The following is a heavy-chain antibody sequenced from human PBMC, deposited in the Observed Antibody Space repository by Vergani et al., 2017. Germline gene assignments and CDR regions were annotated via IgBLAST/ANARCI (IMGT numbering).Heavy chain of an antibody. CDR3: VSPVETMVRDDAFDI. Sequence: QVQLPQWGAGLLKPSETLSLTCAVYGGSFSGYYWSWIRQPPGKGLEWIGEINHSGSPNYNPSLKSRVTISVDTSKNQFSLKLSSVTAADTAVYYCVSPVETMVRDDAFDIWGQGTMVTVSS. J-gene: IGHJ3*02. CDR1: GGSFSGYY. CDR2: INHSGSP. D-gene: IGHD3-10*01. V-gene: IGHV4-34*01.